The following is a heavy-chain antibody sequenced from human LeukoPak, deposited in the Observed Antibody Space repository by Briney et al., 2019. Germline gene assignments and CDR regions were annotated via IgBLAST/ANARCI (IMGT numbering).Heavy chain of an antibody. J-gene: IGHJ4*02. D-gene: IGHD3-22*01. CDR3: AKPLRYYYDSSGYDY. CDR2: ISGSGGST. CDR1: GFTFSSYA. Sequence: TGGSLRLSCAASGFTFSSYAMSWVRQAPGKGLEWVSAISGSGGSTYYADSVKGRFTISRDNSKNTLYLQMNSLRAEDTAVYYCAKPLRYYYDSSGYDYWGQGTLVTVSS. V-gene: IGHV3-23*01.